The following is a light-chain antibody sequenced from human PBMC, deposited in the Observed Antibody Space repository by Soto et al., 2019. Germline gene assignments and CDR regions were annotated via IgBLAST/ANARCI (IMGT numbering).Light chain of an antibody. CDR2: WAS. Sequence: DILMTQSPDSLAVSLGERATINCKSSQSVLYSSNNKNYLAWYQQKLGQPPKLLIYWASSRESGVPDRFSGSGSGTDFTLTISSLQAEDVAVYYCQQYYSTPRTFGQGTKVDNK. CDR1: QSVLYSSNNKNY. CDR3: QQYYSTPRT. J-gene: IGKJ1*01. V-gene: IGKV4-1*01.